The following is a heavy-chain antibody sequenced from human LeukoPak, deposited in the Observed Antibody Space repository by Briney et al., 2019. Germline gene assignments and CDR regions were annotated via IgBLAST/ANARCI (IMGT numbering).Heavy chain of an antibody. CDR3: ASRDPCSGGSCYGIGY. Sequence: PGGSLRLSCAASGFTFGSHEMHWVRQAPGKGLEWVSGISASGGSTYYADSVKGRFTISRDNSRNTFFLQMNSLRVEDTALYYCASRDPCSGGSCYGIGYWGQGTLVTVSS. D-gene: IGHD2-15*01. J-gene: IGHJ4*02. V-gene: IGHV3-23*01. CDR1: GFTFGSHE. CDR2: ISASGGST.